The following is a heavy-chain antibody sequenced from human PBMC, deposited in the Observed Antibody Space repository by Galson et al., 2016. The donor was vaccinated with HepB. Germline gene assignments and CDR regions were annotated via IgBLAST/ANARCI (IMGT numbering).Heavy chain of an antibody. Sequence: SLRLSCAVSGFPFRSYTMDWFRQVPGEGLEWVSSISAPSHNIRYADPVRGRFTISRDNAKNSLFLQMNSLGGEDTAAYYCATDSGYGGGGDNYWGHGTLVTVSS. D-gene: IGHD4-23*01. CDR3: ATDSGYGGGGDNY. J-gene: IGHJ4*01. V-gene: IGHV3-21*01. CDR2: ISAPSHNI. CDR1: GFPFRSYT.